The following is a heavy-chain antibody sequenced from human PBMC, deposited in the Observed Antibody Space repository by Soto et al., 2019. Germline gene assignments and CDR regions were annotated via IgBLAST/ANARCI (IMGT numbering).Heavy chain of an antibody. CDR3: ARNYYDSSALIFDY. J-gene: IGHJ4*02. D-gene: IGHD3-22*01. CDR2: ISNRDNTM. V-gene: IGHV3-48*03. CDR1: GFTFSRYE. Sequence: GGSLRLSCAASGFTFSRYEMNWVRQAPGKGLEWVSFISNRDNTMYYADSVKGRFTISRDNAKNSLYLQMNSLRAEDTAVYYCARNYYDSSALIFDYWGQGTLVTVSS.